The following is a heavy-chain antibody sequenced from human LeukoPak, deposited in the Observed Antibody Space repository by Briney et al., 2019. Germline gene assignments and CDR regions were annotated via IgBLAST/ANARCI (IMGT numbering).Heavy chain of an antibody. CDR2: IYYSGST. D-gene: IGHD3-22*01. Sequence: ASETLSLTCTVSGDSISSGYYWSWIRQHPGKGLEWIGYIYYSGSTYYNPSLKSRVTISVDTSKNQFSLKLSSVTAADTAVYYCARGFSDYYGSSGDNWFDPWGQGTLVTVSS. J-gene: IGHJ5*02. CDR1: GDSISSGYY. CDR3: ARGFSDYYGSSGDNWFDP. V-gene: IGHV4-31*03.